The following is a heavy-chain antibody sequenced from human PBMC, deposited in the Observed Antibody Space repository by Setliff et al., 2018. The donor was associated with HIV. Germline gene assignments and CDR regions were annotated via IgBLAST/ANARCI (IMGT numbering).Heavy chain of an antibody. J-gene: IGHJ5*02. V-gene: IGHV3-7*03. CDR1: GFTFSNYW. D-gene: IGHD1-26*01. Sequence: PGGSLRLSCATSGFTFSNYWMDWVRQAPGKGLEWVATIKKDGGEIYYVDSVKGRFTISRDNARNLLYLEMSSLRAEVTAVYLCANLWEMGAWGQGTLVTVSS. CDR2: IKKDGGEI. CDR3: ANLWEMGA.